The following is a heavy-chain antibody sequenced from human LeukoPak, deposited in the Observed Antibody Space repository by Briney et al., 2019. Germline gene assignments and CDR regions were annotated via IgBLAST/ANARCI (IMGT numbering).Heavy chain of an antibody. CDR3: ARGGSYYGSGSCYRDAFDI. Sequence: SETLSLTCTVSGGSISSGSYYWSWLRQPAGMGLEWIRRIYTSGSTNYNPSLKSRVTISVDTSKNQFSLKLSSVTAADTAVYYCARGGSYYGSGSCYRDAFDIWGQGTMVTVSS. J-gene: IGHJ3*02. V-gene: IGHV4-61*02. CDR1: GGSISSGSYY. CDR2: IYTSGST. D-gene: IGHD3-10*01.